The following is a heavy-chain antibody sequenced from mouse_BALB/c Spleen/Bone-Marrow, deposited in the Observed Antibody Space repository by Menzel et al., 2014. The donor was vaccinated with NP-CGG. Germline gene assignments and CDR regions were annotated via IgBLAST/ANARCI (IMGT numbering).Heavy chain of an antibody. J-gene: IGHJ2*01. CDR1: GYAFTNYN. V-gene: IGHV1S135*01. CDR3: ARLGTTAVPDY. CDR2: NDPYSGGT. Sequence: VHVKQSGPELVKPGASVKVSCKASGYAFTNYNMYWVKRSHGKSLEWIGYNDPYSGGTNYNQKFKGKATLTVDKSSSTAYMHLNSLTSEDSAVYYCARLGTTAVPDYWGQGTTLTVSS. D-gene: IGHD1-1*01.